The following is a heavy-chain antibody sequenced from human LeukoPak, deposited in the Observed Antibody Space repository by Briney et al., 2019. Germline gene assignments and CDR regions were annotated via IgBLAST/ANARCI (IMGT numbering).Heavy chain of an antibody. D-gene: IGHD3-10*01. CDR1: GYTFTSYC. J-gene: IGHJ4*02. CDR3: AKVAASSGELLWDLDY. Sequence: ASVKVSCKASGYTFTSYCMHWVRQAPGQGLEWMGIINPSGGSTSYAQKFQGRVTMTRDTSTSTVYMELSSLRSEDTAVYCCAKVAASSGELLWDLDYWGQGTLVTVSS. CDR2: INPSGGST. V-gene: IGHV1-46*03.